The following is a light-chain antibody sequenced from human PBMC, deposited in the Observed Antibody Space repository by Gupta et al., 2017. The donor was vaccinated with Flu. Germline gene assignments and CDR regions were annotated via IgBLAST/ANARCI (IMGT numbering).Light chain of an antibody. CDR2: AAS. J-gene: IGKJ1*01. V-gene: IGKV1-17*01. CDR3: RQHDNYPPWT. Sequence: DIQMTQSPSSLSASVGDRVTITCRASQDIKNDLHWYQQKPGKAPKRLIYAASNLQSGVPSRFSGSGSGTEFTLTISSLQPEDFATYYCRQHDNYPPWTFGQGTKVEIK. CDR1: QDIKND.